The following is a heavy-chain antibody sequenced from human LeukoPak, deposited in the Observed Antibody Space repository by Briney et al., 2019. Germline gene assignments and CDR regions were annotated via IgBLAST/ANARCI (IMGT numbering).Heavy chain of an antibody. Sequence: GGSLKLSCAASGFTFNNYGMHWVRQAPGKGLEWVAVISYDGRNKHYPDSVKGRFTISRDISTDTLWLQMDSLRTEDTAVYYCAKGPLRGTAAAIDYWGQGTLVTVSS. V-gene: IGHV3-30*18. D-gene: IGHD2-2*01. CDR2: ISYDGRNK. CDR1: GFTFNNYG. J-gene: IGHJ4*02. CDR3: AKGPLRGTAAAIDY.